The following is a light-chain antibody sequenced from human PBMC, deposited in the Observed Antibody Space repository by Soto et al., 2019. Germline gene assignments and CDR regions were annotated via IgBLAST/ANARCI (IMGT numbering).Light chain of an antibody. CDR2: DTS. J-gene: IGLJ7*01. V-gene: IGLV7-46*01. CDR1: PGAVTSGHY. CDR3: LLSYSALYV. Sequence: QAVVTQEPSLTVSPGGTVTLTCGSSPGAVTSGHYPYWFQQKPGQAPRTLIYDTSNKHSWTPARFSVSLLGGKAALTLSGAQPEDEDEYYCLLSYSALYVFGGGTQLTVL.